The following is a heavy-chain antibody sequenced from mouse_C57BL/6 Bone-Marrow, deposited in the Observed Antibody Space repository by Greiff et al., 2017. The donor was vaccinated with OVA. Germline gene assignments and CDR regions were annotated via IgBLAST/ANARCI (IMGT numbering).Heavy chain of an antibody. CDR1: GFTFSDYG. D-gene: IGHD1-1*01. CDR3: ASGSSYGNFDV. Sequence: EVHLVESGGGLVKPGGSLKLPCAASGFTFSDYGMHWVRQAPEKGLEWVAYISSGSSTIYYADTVKGRFTISRDNAKNTLFLQMTSLRSEDTAMYYCASGSSYGNFDVWGTGTTVTVSS. CDR2: ISSGSSTI. V-gene: IGHV5-17*01. J-gene: IGHJ1*03.